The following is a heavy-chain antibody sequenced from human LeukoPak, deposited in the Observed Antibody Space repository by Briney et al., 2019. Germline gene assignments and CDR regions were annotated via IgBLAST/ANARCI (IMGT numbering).Heavy chain of an antibody. CDR3: ARARGYCSSTSCYRVYYYYYMDV. CDR2: ISSSGSTI. Sequence: PGRSLRLSCAASGFTFSDYYMSWIRQAPGKGLEWVSYISSSGSTIYYADSVKGRFTISRDNAKNSLYLQMNSLRAEDTAVYYCARARGYCSSTSCYRVYYYYYMDVWGKGTTVTVSS. J-gene: IGHJ6*03. V-gene: IGHV3-11*04. D-gene: IGHD2-2*01. CDR1: GFTFSDYY.